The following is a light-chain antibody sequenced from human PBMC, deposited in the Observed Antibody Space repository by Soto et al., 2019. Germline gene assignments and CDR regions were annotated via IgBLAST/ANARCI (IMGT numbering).Light chain of an antibody. CDR2: DAS. J-gene: IGKJ1*01. CDR3: QQRSNWPMK. V-gene: IGKV3-11*01. CDR1: QSVSTY. Sequence: EIVLTQSPATLSLSPGDRATLSCRASQSVSTYFAWYQQKPGQPPRLLIYDASNRATGIPARFSGSGSGTDFTIKISRIETEDVEVYYCQQRSNWPMKFGQGPKV.